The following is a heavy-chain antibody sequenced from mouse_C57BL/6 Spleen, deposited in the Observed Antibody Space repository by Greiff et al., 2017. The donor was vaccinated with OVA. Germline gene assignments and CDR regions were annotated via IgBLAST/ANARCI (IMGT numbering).Heavy chain of an antibody. CDR1: GYSITSGYY. Sequence: DVKLQESGPGLVKPSQSLSLTCSVTGYSITSGYYWNWIRQFPGNKLEWMGYISYDGSNNYNPSLKNRISITRDTSKNQFFLKLNSVTTEDTATYYCARGGVGCDYWGQGTTLTVSS. J-gene: IGHJ2*01. CDR2: ISYDGSN. V-gene: IGHV3-6*01. CDR3: ARGGVGCDY.